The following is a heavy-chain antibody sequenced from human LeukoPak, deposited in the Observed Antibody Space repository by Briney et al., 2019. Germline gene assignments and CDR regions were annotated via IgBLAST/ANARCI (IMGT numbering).Heavy chain of an antibody. Sequence: PGGSLRLSCAASGFTVSSSYMSWVRQAPGKGLEWVSVITPSGGNTYYADSVKGRFTVSRDNSKNTLYLQMNSLRAEDTALYYCAKGGSSGWSYYFDYWGQETLVTVSS. CDR3: AKGGSSGWSYYFDY. CDR1: GFTVSSSY. V-gene: IGHV3-23*01. D-gene: IGHD6-19*01. CDR2: ITPSGGNT. J-gene: IGHJ4*02.